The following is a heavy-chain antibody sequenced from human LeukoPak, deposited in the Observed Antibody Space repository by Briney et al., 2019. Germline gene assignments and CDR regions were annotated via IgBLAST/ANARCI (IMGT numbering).Heavy chain of an antibody. D-gene: IGHD6-13*01. CDR3: ARSRWNPTADTKRNNCFDP. CDR2: ISSSGTTI. J-gene: IGHJ5*02. V-gene: IGHV3-48*03. Sequence: PGGSLRLSCAASGFTFSSYEMNWVRQAPGKGLEWISYISSSGTTIYYADSVKGRFTISRDNAKNSLYLQMNSLREEDTAVYYCARSRWNPTADTKRNNCFDPWGQGTLVTVSS. CDR1: GFTFSSYE.